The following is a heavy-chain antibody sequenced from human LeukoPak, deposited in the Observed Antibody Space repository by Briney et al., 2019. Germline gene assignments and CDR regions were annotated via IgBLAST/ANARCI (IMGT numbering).Heavy chain of an antibody. J-gene: IGHJ4*02. CDR3: AKEMSSGSYRYFFDY. D-gene: IGHD1-26*01. V-gene: IGHV3-9*01. CDR1: GFTFDDYA. Sequence: GGSLRLSCAASGFTFDDYAMHWVRQAPGKGLEWVSGISWNSGSIGYADCVKGRFTISRDNAKNSLYLQMNSLRGEDTALYYCAKEMSSGSYRYFFDYWGQGTLVTVSS. CDR2: ISWNSGSI.